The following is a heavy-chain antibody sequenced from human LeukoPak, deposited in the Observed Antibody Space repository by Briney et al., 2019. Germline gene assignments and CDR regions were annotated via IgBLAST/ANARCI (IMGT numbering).Heavy chain of an antibody. CDR2: IYYSGST. CDR3: ARESHYFDY. Sequence: SETLSLTCTVSGGSISSYYWSWIRQPPGKGLERIGYIYYSGSTNYNPPLKSRVTISVDTSKNQFSLKLSSVAAADTAVYYCARESHYFDYWGQGTLVTVSS. V-gene: IGHV4-59*01. CDR1: GGSISSYY. J-gene: IGHJ4*02.